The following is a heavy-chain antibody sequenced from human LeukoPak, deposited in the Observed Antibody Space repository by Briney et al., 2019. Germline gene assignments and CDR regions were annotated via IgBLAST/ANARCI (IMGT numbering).Heavy chain of an antibody. D-gene: IGHD3-22*01. J-gene: IGHJ4*02. Sequence: TLSLTCTVSGGSISSYYWSWIRQPPGKGLEWSGYIYDSETTNYNPSLKSRVTISVGMSKKQFSLKLSSVTAADTAVYYCARGSYYDRSGYSPALDSWGQGTLVTVSS. CDR2: IYDSETT. CDR3: ARGSYYDRSGYSPALDS. V-gene: IGHV4-59*01. CDR1: GGSISSYY.